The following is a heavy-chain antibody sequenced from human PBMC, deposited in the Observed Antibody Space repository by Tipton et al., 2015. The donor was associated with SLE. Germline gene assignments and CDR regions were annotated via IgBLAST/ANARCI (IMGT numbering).Heavy chain of an antibody. D-gene: IGHD6-19*01. CDR3: ATDSSGWYHFDY. Sequence: LRLSCAASGFTFSSYGMHWVRQAPGKGLEWIGEINHSGSTNYNPSLKSRVTISVDTSKNQFSLKLSSVTAADTAVYYCATDSSGWYHFDYWGQGTLVTASS. V-gene: IGHV4-34*08. CDR2: INHSGST. J-gene: IGHJ4*02. CDR1: GFTFSSYG.